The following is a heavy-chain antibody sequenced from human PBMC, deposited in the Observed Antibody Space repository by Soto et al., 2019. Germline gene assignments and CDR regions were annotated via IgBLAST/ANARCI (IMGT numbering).Heavy chain of an antibody. CDR3: ARTSVNWGSRGLFDY. D-gene: IGHD7-27*01. V-gene: IGHV2-5*02. CDR2: LYWDDDK. Sequence: QITLKESGPTLVKPTQTLTLTCTFSGFSLSTSGVGVGWIRQPPGKALEWLAFLYWDDDKRYSPSLKSRLPITKDTSKNQVLLTMTNTDPVDTATYYCARTSVNWGSRGLFDYWGQGTLVTVAS. J-gene: IGHJ4*02. CDR1: GFSLSTSGVG.